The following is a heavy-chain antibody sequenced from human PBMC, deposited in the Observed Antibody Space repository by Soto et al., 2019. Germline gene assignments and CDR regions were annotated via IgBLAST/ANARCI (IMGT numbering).Heavy chain of an antibody. D-gene: IGHD2-15*01. Sequence: SETLSLTCTVSGGSISSGDYYWSWIRQPPVKGLDWIGYISYSGSTYNNPSLKSRVTISVDTSKNQFSLKLSSVTAADTAVYYCARDRPGRGYCSGGSCYSNYYGMDVWGQGTTVTVSS. J-gene: IGHJ6*02. CDR2: ISYSGST. CDR3: ARDRPGRGYCSGGSCYSNYYGMDV. CDR1: GGSISSGDYY. V-gene: IGHV4-30-4*01.